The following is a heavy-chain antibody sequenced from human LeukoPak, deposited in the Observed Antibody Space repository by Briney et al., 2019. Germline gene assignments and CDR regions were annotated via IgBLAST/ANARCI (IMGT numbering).Heavy chain of an antibody. Sequence: RGLEWLGRTYYRSKWYNDYAVSVKSRITINPDTSKNQFSLQLNSVTPEDTAVYYCARGLRFLDYWGQGTLVTVSS. V-gene: IGHV6-1*01. D-gene: IGHD3-10*01. J-gene: IGHJ4*02. CDR3: ARGLRFLDY. CDR2: TYYRSKWYN.